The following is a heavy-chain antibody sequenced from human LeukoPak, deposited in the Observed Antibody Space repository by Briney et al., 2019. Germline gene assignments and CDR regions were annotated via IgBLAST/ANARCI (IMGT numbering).Heavy chain of an antibody. Sequence: SETLSLTCTVSDVSISTSGYYWAWIRQPPGKGLEWIGSIFYSGKTYYNPSLESRVTISVDTSTNQFSLKLTSVTAADTAVYYCARRRGRYFDWLIDYWGQGTLVTVSS. CDR2: IFYSGKT. V-gene: IGHV4-39*01. CDR1: DVSISTSGYY. J-gene: IGHJ4*02. CDR3: ARRRGRYFDWLIDY. D-gene: IGHD3-9*01.